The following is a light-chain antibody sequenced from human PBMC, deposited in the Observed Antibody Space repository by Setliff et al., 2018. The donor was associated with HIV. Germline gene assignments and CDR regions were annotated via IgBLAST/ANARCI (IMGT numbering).Light chain of an antibody. CDR2: DVS. V-gene: IGLV2-14*03. Sequence: LIQPASVSGSPGQSVTVSCTGTSSDVGSYDFVSWYQQLPGKAPKLLIYDVSDRPSGVSHRFSGSKSGNTASLTISGLQSEDEADYYCSSYTASRALVFGGGTKVTVL. CDR3: SSYTASRALV. CDR1: SSDVGSYDF. J-gene: IGLJ3*02.